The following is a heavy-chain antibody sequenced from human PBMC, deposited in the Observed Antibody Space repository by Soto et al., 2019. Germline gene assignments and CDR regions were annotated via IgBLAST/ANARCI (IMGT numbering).Heavy chain of an antibody. V-gene: IGHV4-30-2*01. J-gene: IGHJ6*02. CDR2: IYHSGST. CDR3: ARYSGSYAYYYYGMDV. Sequence: SETLSLTCTVSGGSISSSSYSWSWIRQPPGKGLEWIGYIYHSGSTYYNPSLKSRVTISVDRSKNQFSLKLSSVTAADTAVYYCARYSGSYAYYYYGMDVWGQGTTVTVSS. D-gene: IGHD1-26*01. CDR1: GGSISSSSYS.